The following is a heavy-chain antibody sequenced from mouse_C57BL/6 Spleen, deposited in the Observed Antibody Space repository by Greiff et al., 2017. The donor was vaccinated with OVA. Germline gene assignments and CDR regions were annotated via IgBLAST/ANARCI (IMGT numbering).Heavy chain of an antibody. V-gene: IGHV1-69*01. J-gene: IGHJ4*01. CDR1: GYTFTSYW. D-gene: IGHD2-4*01. CDR2: IDPSDSYT. Sequence: QVQLQQPGAELVMPGASVKLSCKASGYTFTSYWMHWVKQRPGQGLEWIGEIDPSDSYTNYTQKFKGKSTLTVDKSSSTAYMQLSSLTSEDSAVYYCARNYDPSYAMDYWGQGTSVTVSS. CDR3: ARNYDPSYAMDY.